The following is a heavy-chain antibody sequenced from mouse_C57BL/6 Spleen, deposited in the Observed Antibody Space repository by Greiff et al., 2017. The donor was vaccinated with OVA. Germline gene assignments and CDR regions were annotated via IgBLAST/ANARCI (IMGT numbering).Heavy chain of an antibody. CDR2: IDPENGDT. CDR1: GFNIKDDY. Sequence: VQLKQSGAELVRPGASVKLSCTASGFNIKDDYMHWVKQRPEQGLEWIGWIDPENGDTEYASKFQGKATITADTSSNTAYLQLSSLTSEDTAVYYCTTGAVGDYAMDYWGQGTSVTVSS. D-gene: IGHD1-1*01. CDR3: TTGAVGDYAMDY. J-gene: IGHJ4*01. V-gene: IGHV14-4*01.